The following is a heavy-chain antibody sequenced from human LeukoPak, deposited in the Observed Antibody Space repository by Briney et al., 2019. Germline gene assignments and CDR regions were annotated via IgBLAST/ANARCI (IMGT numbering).Heavy chain of an antibody. CDR2: ISGSGGST. V-gene: IGHV3-23*01. D-gene: IGHD3-22*01. J-gene: IGHJ3*02. CDR3: AKEETYYYDSSGYYPAAFDI. CDR1: GFTFSSYA. Sequence: GGSLRLSCAASGFTFSSYAMSWVRQAPGKGLEWVSAISGSGGSTYYADSVKGRFTISRDNSKNTPYLQMNSLRAEDTAVYYCAKEETYYYDSSGYYPAAFDIWGQGTMVTVSS.